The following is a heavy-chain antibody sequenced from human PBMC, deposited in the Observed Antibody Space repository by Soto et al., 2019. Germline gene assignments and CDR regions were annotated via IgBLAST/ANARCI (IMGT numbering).Heavy chain of an antibody. D-gene: IGHD1-1*01. J-gene: IGHJ4*02. CDR1: GLTFRNYW. CDR3: VTGTNYYGY. V-gene: IGHV3-7*01. CDR2: INQDGNEK. Sequence: EVQLVQSGGDLVQPGGSLRLSCAASGLTFRNYWMSWVRQAPGKGLEWVANINQDGNEKYYVDSVKGRFTISRDNPKNSLSLQMNSLTARDTAVYHCVTGTNYYGYWGQGAPVTVSS.